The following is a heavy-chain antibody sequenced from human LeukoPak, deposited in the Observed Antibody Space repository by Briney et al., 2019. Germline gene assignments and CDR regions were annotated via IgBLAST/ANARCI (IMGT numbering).Heavy chain of an antibody. J-gene: IGHJ4*02. CDR3: AMAYSSSWYYFDY. CDR1: GTSISRSTYY. V-gene: IGHV4-39*07. CDR2: IYYSGST. D-gene: IGHD6-13*01. Sequence: SQTLSLTCTVSGTSISRSTYYWSWIRQPPGKGLEWIGSIYYSGSTYYNPSLKSRVTISVDTSKNQFSLKLSSVTAADTAVYYCAMAYSSSWYYFDYWGQGTLVTVSS.